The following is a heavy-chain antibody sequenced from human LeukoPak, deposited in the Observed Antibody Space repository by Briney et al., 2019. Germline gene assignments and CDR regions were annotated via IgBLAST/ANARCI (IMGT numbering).Heavy chain of an antibody. CDR1: GYTFTSYG. D-gene: IGHD3-22*01. CDR2: IGAYNGNT. CDR3: ARDVFSLYYYDSSGLEPLDY. Sequence: ASVKVSCKASGYTFTSYGISWVRQAPGQGLEWMGWIGAYNGNTNYAQKLQGRVTMTTDTSTSTAYMELRSLRSDDTAVYYCARDVFSLYYYDSSGLEPLDYWGQGTLVTVSS. J-gene: IGHJ4*02. V-gene: IGHV1-18*01.